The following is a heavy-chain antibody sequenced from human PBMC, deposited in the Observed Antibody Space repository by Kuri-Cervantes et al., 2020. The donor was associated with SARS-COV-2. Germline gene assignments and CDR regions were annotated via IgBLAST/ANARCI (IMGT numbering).Heavy chain of an antibody. J-gene: IGHJ6*02. D-gene: IGHD2-15*01. V-gene: IGHV3-48*02. CDR2: ISSSSSTI. Sequence: GESLKISCAASGFTCSSYSMNWVRQAPGKGLEWVSYISSSSSTIYYADSVKGRFTISRDNAKNSLYLQMNSLRDEDTAVYYCARASGCCSGGSCSPYYYYGMDVWGQGTTVTVSS. CDR3: ARASGCCSGGSCSPYYYYGMDV. CDR1: GFTCSSYS.